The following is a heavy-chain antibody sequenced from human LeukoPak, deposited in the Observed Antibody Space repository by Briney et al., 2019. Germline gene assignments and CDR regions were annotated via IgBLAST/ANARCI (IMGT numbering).Heavy chain of an antibody. Sequence: PSETLSLTCTVSGGPISSGGYYWSWIRQHPGKGLEWIGYIYYSGSTYYNPSLKSRVTISVDTSKNQFSLKLSSVTAADTAVYYCARNGDYYEKSGYYYLFDFWGQGTLVTVSS. CDR1: GGPISSGGYY. V-gene: IGHV4-31*03. J-gene: IGHJ4*02. CDR2: IYYSGST. D-gene: IGHD3-22*01. CDR3: ARNGDYYEKSGYYYLFDF.